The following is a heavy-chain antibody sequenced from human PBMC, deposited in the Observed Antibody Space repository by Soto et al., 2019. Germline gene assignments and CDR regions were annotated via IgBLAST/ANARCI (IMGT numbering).Heavy chain of an antibody. CDR2: INGYNGNT. J-gene: IGHJ6*02. CDR3: AREGDYPYYYYGMDV. CDR1: GYTFTRYG. V-gene: IGHV1-18*01. D-gene: IGHD4-17*01. Sequence: QVQLVQSGAEVKKPGASVKVSCKGSGYTFTRYGITWVRQARGQGLEWMGWINGYNGNTKYAQKLQGRVTMTTDTSTSTAYMELRSLTSDDTAVYYCAREGDYPYYYYGMDVWGQGTTVTVSS.